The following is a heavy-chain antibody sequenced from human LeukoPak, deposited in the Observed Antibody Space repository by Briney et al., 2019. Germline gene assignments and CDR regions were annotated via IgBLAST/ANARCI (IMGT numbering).Heavy chain of an antibody. CDR3: ARDGPLEAVAGAGYYYMDV. Sequence: ASVKVSCKASGYTFTGYYMHWVRQAPGQGLEWMGWINPNSGGTNYAQKFQGRVTMTRDTSISAAYMELSRPRSDDTAVYYCARDGPLEAVAGAGYYYMDVWGKGTTVTVSS. D-gene: IGHD6-19*01. V-gene: IGHV1-2*02. CDR2: INPNSGGT. J-gene: IGHJ6*03. CDR1: GYTFTGYY.